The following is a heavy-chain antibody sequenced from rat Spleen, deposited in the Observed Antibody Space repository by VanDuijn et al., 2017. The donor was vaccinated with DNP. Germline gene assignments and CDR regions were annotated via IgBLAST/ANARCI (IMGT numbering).Heavy chain of an antibody. CDR1: GFTFSDYY. CDR3: AARAPGDYYYGGYFDY. V-gene: IGHV5-25*01. D-gene: IGHD1-6*01. Sequence: EVQLVESGGGLVQPGRSLKLSCAASGFTFSDYYMAWVRQAPRKGLEWVAAITSSGGSTYYPDSVKGRFTISRDNAKNTLYLQMNSLRSEDTATYYCAARAPGDYYYGGYFDYWGQGVMVTVSS. CDR2: ITSSGGST. J-gene: IGHJ2*01.